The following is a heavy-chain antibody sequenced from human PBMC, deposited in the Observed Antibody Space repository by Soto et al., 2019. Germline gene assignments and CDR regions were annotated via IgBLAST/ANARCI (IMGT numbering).Heavy chain of an antibody. CDR2: IIPILDIP. CDR3: ARHFTGVVVLGTSPPGGDNYGWDV. D-gene: IGHD2-2*01. CDR1: GGTFSRYT. V-gene: IGHV1-69*02. J-gene: IGHJ6*02. Sequence: QVQLVQSGAEVKKPGSSVKVSCKASGGTFSRYTFTWVRQAPGQGLEWMGRIIPILDIPNYAQNFQGRVNITADKSTSTAYMELSSMRSDDTAVYYCARHFTGVVVLGTSPPGGDNYGWDVWGQGTTVTVSS.